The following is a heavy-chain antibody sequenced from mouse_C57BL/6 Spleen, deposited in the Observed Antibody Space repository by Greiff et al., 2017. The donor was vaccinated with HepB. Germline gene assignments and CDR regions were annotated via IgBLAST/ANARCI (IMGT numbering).Heavy chain of an antibody. Sequence: QVQLQQSGAELVKPGASVKLSCKASGYTFTSYWMQWVKQRPGQGLEWIGEIDPSDSYTNYNQKFKGKATLTVDTSSSTAYMQLSSLTSEDSAVYYCARRYYGSRGYYFDYWGQGTTLTVSS. V-gene: IGHV1-50*01. CDR3: ARRYYGSRGYYFDY. J-gene: IGHJ2*01. CDR2: IDPSDSYT. CDR1: GYTFTSYW. D-gene: IGHD1-1*01.